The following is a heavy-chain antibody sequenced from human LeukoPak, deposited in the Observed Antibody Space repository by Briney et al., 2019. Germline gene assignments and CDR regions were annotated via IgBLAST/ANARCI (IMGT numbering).Heavy chain of an antibody. CDR2: ISGSGGST. V-gene: IGHV3-23*01. CDR1: GFTFSSYT. J-gene: IGHJ3*02. Sequence: GGSLRLSCAASGFTFSSYTMSWVRQAPGKGLEWVSAISGSGGSTYYADSVKGRFTISRDNSKNTLYLQMNSLRAEDTAVYYCAKLRAAVDAFDIWGQGTMVTVSS. CDR3: AKLRAAVDAFDI. D-gene: IGHD6-13*01.